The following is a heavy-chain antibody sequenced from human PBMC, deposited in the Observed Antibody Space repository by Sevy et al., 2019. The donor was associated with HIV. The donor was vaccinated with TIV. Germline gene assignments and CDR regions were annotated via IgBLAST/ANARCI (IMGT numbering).Heavy chain of an antibody. Sequence: SETLSLTCAVYGGSFSGYYWSWIRQPPGKGLEWIGEINHSGGPNYNPSLKSRVTISVDTSKNQFSLKLNSVTAADTAVYYFARHCTGSSCSHAFDIWGQGTMVTVSS. CDR3: ARHCTGSSCSHAFDI. V-gene: IGHV4-34*01. D-gene: IGHD2-15*01. CDR2: INHSGGP. CDR1: GGSFSGYY. J-gene: IGHJ3*02.